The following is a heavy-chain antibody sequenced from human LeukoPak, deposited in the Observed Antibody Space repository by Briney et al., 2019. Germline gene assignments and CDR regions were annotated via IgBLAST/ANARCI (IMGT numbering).Heavy chain of an antibody. J-gene: IGHJ4*02. CDR1: GFTFSSYG. V-gene: IGHV3-30*02. CDR3: AKDHDYSGSYLDY. D-gene: IGHD1-26*01. CDR2: IRYDGSNK. Sequence: PGGSLRLSCAASGFTFSSYGMHWVRQAPGKGLEWVAFIRYDGSNKYYADSVKGRFTISRDNSKNTLYLQMNSLRAEDTAVYYRAKDHDYSGSYLDYWGQGTLVTVSS.